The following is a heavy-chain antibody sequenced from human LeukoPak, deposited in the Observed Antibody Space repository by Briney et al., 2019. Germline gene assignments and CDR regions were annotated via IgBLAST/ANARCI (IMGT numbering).Heavy chain of an antibody. CDR2: IYYSGST. D-gene: IGHD6-13*01. CDR1: GGSISSGGYY. J-gene: IGHJ4*02. Sequence: SETLSLTCTVSGGSISSGGYYWSWIRQHPGKGLEWIGYIYYSGSTYYNPSLKSRVTISVDTSKNQFSLKLSSVTAADTAVYYCARVAGYSSSWWDYWGQGTLVTVSS. CDR3: ARVAGYSSSWWDY. V-gene: IGHV4-31*03.